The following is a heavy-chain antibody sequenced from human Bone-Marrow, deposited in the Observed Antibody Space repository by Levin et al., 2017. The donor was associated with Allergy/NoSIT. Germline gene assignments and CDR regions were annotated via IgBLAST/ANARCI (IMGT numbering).Heavy chain of an antibody. CDR1: GGTFKSHT. Sequence: PGESLKISCKASGGTFKSHTLSWVRQAPGQGLEWMGGIIPIFGSPNYAQKFQDRVTITADKSTATVYMDLSRLRSEDTAVYYCAVTTVTATGVHYYDMDVWGQGTTVTVSS. V-gene: IGHV1-69*06. CDR2: IIPIFGSP. CDR3: AVTTVTATGVHYYDMDV. J-gene: IGHJ6*02. D-gene: IGHD1-20*01.